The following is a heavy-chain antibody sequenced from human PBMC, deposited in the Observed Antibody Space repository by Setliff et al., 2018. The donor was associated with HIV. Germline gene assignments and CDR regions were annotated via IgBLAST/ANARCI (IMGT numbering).Heavy chain of an antibody. D-gene: IGHD5-18*01. J-gene: IGHJ4*02. CDR2: IRNKANSFTI. CDR1: GLTFNNAW. V-gene: IGHV3-72*01. Sequence: GGSLRLSCAASGLTFNNAWMNWVRQAPGKGLEWVGRIRNKANSFTIEYAASVRGRFTISKDESKNFLFLQMNSLKTEDTAVYYCARNQGNSFGQGFDYWGQGTLVTVSS. CDR3: ARNQGNSFGQGFDY.